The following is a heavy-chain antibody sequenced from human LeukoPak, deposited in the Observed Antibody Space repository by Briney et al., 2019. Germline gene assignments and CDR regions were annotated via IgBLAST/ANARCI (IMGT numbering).Heavy chain of an antibody. Sequence: SETLSLTCTVSGGSISSSSYYWGWIRQPPGKGLEWIGSIYYSGSTYYNPSLKSRVTISVDTSKNQFSLKLCSVTAADTAVYYCARAHQLLLSLTGDWEYNWFDPWGQGTLVTVSS. J-gene: IGHJ5*02. V-gene: IGHV4-39*07. CDR3: ARAHQLLLSLTGDWEYNWFDP. CDR2: IYYSGST. D-gene: IGHD2-2*01. CDR1: GGSISSSSYY.